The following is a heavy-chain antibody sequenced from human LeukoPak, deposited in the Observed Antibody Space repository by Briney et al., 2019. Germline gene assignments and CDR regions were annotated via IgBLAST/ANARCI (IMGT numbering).Heavy chain of an antibody. D-gene: IGHD5-12*01. Sequence: GGSLRLSCAASKFTFNNYAMSSVRQAPGKGLEWVSAIGGGGGSTYYADSVKGRFTISRDNSRNTLYLQMNSLRAEDTAIYYCAREGYGALDYWGQGTLVAVSS. CDR3: AREGYGALDY. CDR2: IGGGGGST. J-gene: IGHJ4*02. CDR1: KFTFNNYA. V-gene: IGHV3-23*01.